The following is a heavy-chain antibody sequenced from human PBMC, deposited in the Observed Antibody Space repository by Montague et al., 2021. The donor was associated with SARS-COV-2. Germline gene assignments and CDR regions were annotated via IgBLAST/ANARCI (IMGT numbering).Heavy chain of an antibody. CDR1: GGSISSSSYY. CDR3: ASHRGVPAAGRPFDL. J-gene: IGHJ4*02. D-gene: IGHD6-25*01. V-gene: IGHV4-39*07. Sequence: SETLSLTCTVSGGSISSSSYYWGWIRQPPGKGLEWLGETHHGGSANYNLALRGRVAIARDESKNQFFLTMTSMSAADTGFYYCASHRGVPAAGRPFDLWGQGTLVTVSS. CDR2: THHGGSA.